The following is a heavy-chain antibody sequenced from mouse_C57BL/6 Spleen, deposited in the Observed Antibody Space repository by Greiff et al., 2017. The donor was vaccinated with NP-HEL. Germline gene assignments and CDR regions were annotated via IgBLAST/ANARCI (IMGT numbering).Heavy chain of an antibody. J-gene: IGHJ2*01. CDR2: IDPETGGT. CDR1: GYTFTDYE. D-gene: IGHD1-1*01. CDR3: TRVPLTTVVATRDY. V-gene: IGHV1-15*01. Sequence: QVQLQQSGAELVRPGASVTLSCKASGYTFTDYEMHWVKQTPVHGLEWIGAIDPETGGTAYNQKFTGKAILTADKSSSTAYMELRSLTSEDSAVYYCTRVPLTTVVATRDYWGQGTTLTVSS.